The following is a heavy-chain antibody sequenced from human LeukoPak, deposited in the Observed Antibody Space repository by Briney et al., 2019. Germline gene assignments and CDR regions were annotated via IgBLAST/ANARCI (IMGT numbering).Heavy chain of an antibody. J-gene: IGHJ6*02. V-gene: IGHV1-69*04. CDR3: ARPPVAVAGTAERGMDV. D-gene: IGHD6-19*01. CDR2: IIPILGIA. Sequence: SVKVSCKASGGTFSSYAISRVRQAPGQGLEWMGRIIPILGIANYAQKFQGRVTITADKSTSTAYMELSSLRSEDTAVYYCARPPVAVAGTAERGMDVWGQGTTVTVSS. CDR1: GGTFSSYA.